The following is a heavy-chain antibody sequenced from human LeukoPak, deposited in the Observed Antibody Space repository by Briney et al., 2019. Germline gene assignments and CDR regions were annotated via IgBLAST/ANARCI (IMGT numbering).Heavy chain of an antibody. V-gene: IGHV1-69*05. CDR1: GGTFSSYA. Sequence: ASVKVSCKASGGTFSSYAISWVRQAPGQGLEWMGGIIPIFGTANYAQKFQGRVTITTDESTSTAYMELSGLRSDDTAVYYCASDSYDSSGYYGYYYGMDVWGQGTTVTVSS. J-gene: IGHJ6*02. CDR3: ASDSYDSSGYYGYYYGMDV. CDR2: IIPIFGTA. D-gene: IGHD3-22*01.